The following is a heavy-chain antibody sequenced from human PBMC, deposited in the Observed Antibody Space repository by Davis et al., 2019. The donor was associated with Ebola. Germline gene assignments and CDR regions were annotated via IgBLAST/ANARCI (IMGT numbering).Heavy chain of an antibody. D-gene: IGHD3-10*01. CDR3: ARGPFMVRGRYYYGMDV. CDR1: GGSFSGYY. Sequence: SETLSLTCAVYGGSFSGYYWSWIRQPPGKGLEWIGEINHSGSTNYNPSLKSRVTISVDTSKNQFSLKLSSVTAADTAVYYCARGPFMVRGRYYYGMDVWGQGTTVTVSS. V-gene: IGHV4-34*01. J-gene: IGHJ6*02. CDR2: INHSGST.